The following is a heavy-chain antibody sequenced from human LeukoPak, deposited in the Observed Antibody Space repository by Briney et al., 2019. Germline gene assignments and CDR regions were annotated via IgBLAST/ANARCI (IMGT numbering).Heavy chain of an antibody. CDR3: ARDRSSSWRDAFDI. CDR1: GFTFDDYG. D-gene: IGHD6-13*01. CDR2: INWNGGST. J-gene: IGHJ3*02. Sequence: PGGSLRLSCAASGFTFDDYGMSWVRQAPGKWLEWVYGINWNGGSTGYAYSVKGRFTISRDNAKNSLYLQMNSLRAEDTALYYCARDRSSSWRDAFDIWGQGTMVTVSS. V-gene: IGHV3-20*04.